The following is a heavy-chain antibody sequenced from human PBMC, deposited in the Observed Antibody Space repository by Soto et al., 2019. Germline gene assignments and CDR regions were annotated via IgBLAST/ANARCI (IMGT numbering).Heavy chain of an antibody. V-gene: IGHV4-38-2*01. J-gene: IGHJ4*02. Sequence: SGTLSLTCAVSGYSVSSGYYWGWIRQPPGKGLEWIGSFCHSGNTYYNPSRKSRVTISVDTSKNQFSLKLSSVTAADTAVYYCARTGDGYNWYYFDYWGQGTLVTVS. CDR2: FCHSGNT. D-gene: IGHD5-12*01. CDR1: GYSVSSGYY. CDR3: ARTGDGYNWYYFDY.